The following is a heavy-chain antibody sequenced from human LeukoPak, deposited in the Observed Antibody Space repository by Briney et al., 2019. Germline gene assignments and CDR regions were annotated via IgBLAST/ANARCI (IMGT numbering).Heavy chain of an antibody. D-gene: IGHD3-9*01. Sequence: GESLKISCKGSGYSFTSYWIGWVRQMPGKGLEWMGIIYPGDSDTRYSPSFQGQVTISADKSISTAYLQWSSLKASDTAMYYCARQSSSYDILTGYSTNNWFDPWGQGTLVPVSS. CDR2: IYPGDSDT. J-gene: IGHJ5*02. V-gene: IGHV5-51*01. CDR3: ARQSSSYDILTGYSTNNWFDP. CDR1: GYSFTSYW.